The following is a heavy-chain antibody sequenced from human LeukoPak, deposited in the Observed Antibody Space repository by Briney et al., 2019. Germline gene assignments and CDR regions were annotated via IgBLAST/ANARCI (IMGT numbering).Heavy chain of an antibody. V-gene: IGHV3-74*01. D-gene: IGHD4-11*01. CDR1: GFTFSSYW. CDR2: INSDGSST. CDR3: ARVSVTTEYYYYYMDV. Sequence: GSLRLSCAASGFTFSSYWMHWVRQAPGKGLVWVSRINSDGSSTSYADSVKGRFTISRDNAKNTLYLQMNSLRAEDTAVYYCARVSVTTEYYYYYMDVWGKGTTVTVSS. J-gene: IGHJ6*03.